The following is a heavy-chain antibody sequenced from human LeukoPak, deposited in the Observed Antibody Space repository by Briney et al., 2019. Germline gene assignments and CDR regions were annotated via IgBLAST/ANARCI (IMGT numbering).Heavy chain of an antibody. CDR1: GGSISSSNW. CDR3: ARDLYSSGYGFDY. J-gene: IGHJ4*02. V-gene: IGHV4-4*02. Sequence: SETLSLTCAVSGGSISSSNWWSWVRQPPGKGLGWIGEIYHSGSTNYNPSLKSRVTISVDKSKNQFSLKLSSVTAADTAVYYCARDLYSSGYGFDYWGQGTLVTVSS. D-gene: IGHD5-18*01. CDR2: IYHSGST.